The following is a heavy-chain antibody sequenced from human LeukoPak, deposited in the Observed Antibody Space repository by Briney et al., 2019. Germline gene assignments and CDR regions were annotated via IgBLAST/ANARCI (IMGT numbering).Heavy chain of an antibody. CDR3: ARVGGSSWYFDY. CDR2: ISSSSSYI. V-gene: IGHV3-21*01. CDR1: GFTFSSYE. Sequence: GSLRLSWAASGFTFSSYEMNWVRQAPGEGLEWVSSISSSSSYIYYADSVKGRFTISRDNAKNSLYLQMNSLRAEDTAVYYCARVGGSSWYFDYWGQGTLVTVSS. D-gene: IGHD6-13*01. J-gene: IGHJ4*02.